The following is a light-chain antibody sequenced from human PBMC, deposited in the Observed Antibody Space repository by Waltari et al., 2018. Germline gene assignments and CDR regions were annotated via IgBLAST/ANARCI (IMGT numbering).Light chain of an antibody. CDR1: QSISDY. CDR2: AAS. Sequence: DIQMTQSPSSLSASIGDRVTITCRASQSISDYLNWYQQEPGEAPKLLIYAASSLQSGVPSRFSGSGSGADFTLTISSLQPEDFATYYCQQFNASPRTFGQGTNVEIK. V-gene: IGKV1-39*01. J-gene: IGKJ1*01. CDR3: QQFNASPRT.